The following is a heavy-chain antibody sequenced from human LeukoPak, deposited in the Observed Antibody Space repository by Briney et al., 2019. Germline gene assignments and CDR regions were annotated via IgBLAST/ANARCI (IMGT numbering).Heavy chain of an antibody. Sequence: GRSLRLSCAASGFTFSSYAMHWVRQAPGKGLEWVAVISYGGSNKYYADSVKGRFTISRDNSKNTLYLQMNSLRAEDTAVYYCARDLSTMIAQGHFDYWGQGTLVTVSS. J-gene: IGHJ4*02. CDR3: ARDLSTMIAQGHFDY. D-gene: IGHD3-22*01. CDR1: GFTFSSYA. V-gene: IGHV3-30-3*01. CDR2: ISYGGSNK.